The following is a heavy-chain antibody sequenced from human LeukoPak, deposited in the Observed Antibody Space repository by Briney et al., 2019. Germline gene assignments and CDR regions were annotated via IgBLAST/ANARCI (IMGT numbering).Heavy chain of an antibody. CDR1: GFTFSSYG. Sequence: GGSLRLSCAASGFTFSSYGMHWVRQAPGKGLEWVAVIWYDGSNKYYADSVKGRFTISRDNSKNTLYLQMYSLRAEDTAVYYCARGDYGDYVYYYYGMDVWGQGTTVTVSS. CDR2: IWYDGSNK. J-gene: IGHJ6*02. D-gene: IGHD4-17*01. V-gene: IGHV3-33*01. CDR3: ARGDYGDYVYYYYGMDV.